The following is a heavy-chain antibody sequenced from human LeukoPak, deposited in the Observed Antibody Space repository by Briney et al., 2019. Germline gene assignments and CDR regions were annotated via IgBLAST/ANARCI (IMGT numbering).Heavy chain of an antibody. J-gene: IGHJ4*02. CDR2: INPNSGGT. CDR3: AREGGDSSSWYKVFDY. D-gene: IGHD6-13*01. Sequence: ASVKVSCKASGYTFTGYYMHWVRQAPGQGLEWMGWINPNSGGTNYAQKFQGRVTMTRDTSISTAYMELSRLRSDDTAVYYCAREGGDSSSWYKVFDYWGQGTLVTVSS. CDR1: GYTFTGYY. V-gene: IGHV1-2*02.